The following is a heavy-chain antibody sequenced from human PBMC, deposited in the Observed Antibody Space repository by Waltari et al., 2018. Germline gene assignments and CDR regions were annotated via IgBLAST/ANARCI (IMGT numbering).Heavy chain of an antibody. Sequence: EVQLVESGGGLVQPGGSLRLSCAASGFTFSSYDMHWVRQATGKGLEWVSAIGTAGDTYYPGSVKGRFTISRENAKNSLYLQMNSLRAGDTAVYYCARDRGLYGMDVWGQGTTVTVSS. J-gene: IGHJ6*02. CDR1: GFTFSSYD. CDR3: ARDRGLYGMDV. V-gene: IGHV3-13*01. CDR2: IGTAGDT.